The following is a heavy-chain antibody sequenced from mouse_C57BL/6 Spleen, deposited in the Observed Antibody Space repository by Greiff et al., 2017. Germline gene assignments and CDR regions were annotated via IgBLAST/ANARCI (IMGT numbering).Heavy chain of an antibody. CDR1: GYTFTSYW. Sequence: VQLQQPGAELVRPWSSVKLSCKASGYTFTSYWMHWVKQRPIQGLEWIGNIDPSDSETHYNQKFKDKATLTVDKSSSPAYMQLSSLTSEDSAIYYCARDGNLPWFAYWGQGTLVTVSA. D-gene: IGHD1-1*01. V-gene: IGHV1-52*01. CDR2: IDPSDSET. J-gene: IGHJ3*01. CDR3: ARDGNLPWFAY.